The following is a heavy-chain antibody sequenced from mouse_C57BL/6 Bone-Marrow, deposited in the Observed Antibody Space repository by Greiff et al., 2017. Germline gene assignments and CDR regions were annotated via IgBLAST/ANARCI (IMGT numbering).Heavy chain of an antibody. CDR1: GYTFTSYW. D-gene: IGHD2-2*01. V-gene: IGHV1-69*01. CDR2: IDPSDSYT. Sequence: QVQLQQPGAELVMPGASVKLSCKASGYTFTSYWMHWVKQRPGQGLEWIGEIDPSDSYTNYNQKFKGKSTLTVDKSSSTAYMQLSSLTSEDSAVYCGGRGGGLRFAYWGQGTLVTVSA. CDR3: GRGGGLRFAY. J-gene: IGHJ3*01.